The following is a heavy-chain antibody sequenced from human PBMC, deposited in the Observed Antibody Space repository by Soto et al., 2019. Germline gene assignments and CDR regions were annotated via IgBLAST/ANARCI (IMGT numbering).Heavy chain of an antibody. J-gene: IGHJ4*02. CDR1: GGSISSGGYS. D-gene: IGHD3-10*01. Sequence: PSETLSLTCAVSGGSISSGGYSWSWIRQPPGKGLEWIGYIYHSGSTYYNPSLKSRVTISVDRSKNQFSLKLSSVTAADTAVYYCDRSMVRGSFDYWGQGTLVTVSS. CDR3: DRSMVRGSFDY. V-gene: IGHV4-30-2*01. CDR2: IYHSGST.